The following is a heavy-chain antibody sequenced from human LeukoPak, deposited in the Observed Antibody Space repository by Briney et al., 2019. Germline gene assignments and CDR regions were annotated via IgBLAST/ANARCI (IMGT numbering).Heavy chain of an antibody. Sequence: ASVKVSCKASGYTFTGYYMHWVRQAPGQGLEWMGRINPNSGGTNYAQKFQGRVTMTRDTSISTAYMELSRLRSDGTAVYYCAAGYCSGGSCHKYWGQGTLVTVSS. CDR1: GYTFTGYY. D-gene: IGHD2-15*01. V-gene: IGHV1-2*06. CDR2: INPNSGGT. J-gene: IGHJ4*02. CDR3: AAGYCSGGSCHKY.